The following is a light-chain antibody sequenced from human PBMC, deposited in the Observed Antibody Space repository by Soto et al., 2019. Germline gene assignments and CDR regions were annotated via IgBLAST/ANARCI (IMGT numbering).Light chain of an antibody. V-gene: IGKV1-5*03. CDR2: KAS. CDR3: QQYNTYPWT. J-gene: IGKJ1*01. Sequence: IHMTQSPSTLSASVGDRVTITCRASQSISSWLAWYQQKPGKAPNLLIYKASSLESGVPSRFSGSGSGTEFTLTISSLQPDDFVTYYCQQYNTYPWTFGQGTKVDI. CDR1: QSISSW.